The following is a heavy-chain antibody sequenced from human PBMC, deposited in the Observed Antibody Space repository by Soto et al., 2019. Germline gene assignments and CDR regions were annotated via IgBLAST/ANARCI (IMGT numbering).Heavy chain of an antibody. CDR1: GYTFTSYG. V-gene: IGHV1-18*04. CDR2: ISAYNGNT. J-gene: IGHJ6*02. D-gene: IGHD4-17*01. Sequence: ASVKVSCKASGYTFTSYGISWVRQAPGQGLEWMGWISAYNGNTNYAQKLQGRVTMTRNTSISTAYMELSSLRSEDTAVYYCARGQIADYGDQYHGMDVWGQGTTVTVSS. CDR3: ARGQIADYGDQYHGMDV.